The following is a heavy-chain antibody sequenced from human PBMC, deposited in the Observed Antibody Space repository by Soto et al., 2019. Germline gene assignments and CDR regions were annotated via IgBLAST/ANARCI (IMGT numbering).Heavy chain of an antibody. CDR1: GLTFSTYW. Sequence: GGSLRLSCAASGLTFSTYWMNWVRQAPGKGLEWVSGIKTDGSSTSYADSVKGRFTISRDNAKSTLYLQMNSLKTEDTAVYYCTADPLTIFGVSRDVGGKGTRFTVPS. V-gene: IGHV3-74*01. D-gene: IGHD3-3*01. CDR3: TADPLTIFGVSRDV. J-gene: IGHJ6*04. CDR2: IKTDGSST.